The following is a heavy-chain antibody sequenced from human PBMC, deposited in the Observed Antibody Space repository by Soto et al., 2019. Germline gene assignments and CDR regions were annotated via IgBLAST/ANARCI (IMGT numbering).Heavy chain of an antibody. CDR3: AREDYDILTGYYGMDV. D-gene: IGHD3-9*01. J-gene: IGHJ6*02. Sequence: PSETLSLTWAVSGGSISSGDYYRSWIRQPPGKGLEWIGYIYYSGSTYYNPSLKSRVTISVDTSKNQFSLKLSSVTAADTAVYYCAREDYDILTGYYGMDVWGQGTTVTVSS. CDR2: IYYSGST. CDR1: GGSISSGDYY. V-gene: IGHV4-30-4*01.